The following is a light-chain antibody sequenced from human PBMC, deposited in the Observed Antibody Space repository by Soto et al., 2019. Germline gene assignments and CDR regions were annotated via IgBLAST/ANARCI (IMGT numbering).Light chain of an antibody. CDR1: SSNIGSNT. CDR3: AAWDGSLSAYV. J-gene: IGLJ1*01. CDR2: SNI. Sequence: QLVLTQSPSASGTPGQGVIISCSGSSSNIGSNTVDWYQQLPGTAPKLLIYSNIQRPSGVPDRFSGSKSGTSASLAIRGLQSEDEADYFCAAWDGSLSAYVFGTGTKLTVL. V-gene: IGLV1-44*01.